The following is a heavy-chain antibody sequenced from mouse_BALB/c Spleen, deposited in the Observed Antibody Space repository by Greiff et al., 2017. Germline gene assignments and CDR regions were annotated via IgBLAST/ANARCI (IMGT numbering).Heavy chain of an antibody. D-gene: IGHD2-14*01. CDR3: ARGYYRYDYFDY. V-gene: IGHV2-2*02. J-gene: IGHJ2*01. CDR1: GFSLTSYG. Sequence: QVQLQQSGPGLVQPSQSLSITCTVSGFSLTSYGVHWVRQAPGKGLEWLGVIWSGGSTDYNAAFISRLSISTDNSTSQVFFKMNSLQANDTAIYYCARGYYRYDYFDYWGQGTTLTVSS. CDR2: IWSGGST.